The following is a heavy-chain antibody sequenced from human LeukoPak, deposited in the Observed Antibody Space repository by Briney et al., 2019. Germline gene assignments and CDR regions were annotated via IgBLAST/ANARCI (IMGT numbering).Heavy chain of an antibody. D-gene: IGHD3-10*01. Sequence: SETLSLTCAVYGGSFSGYYWSWIRQPPGEGLEWIGEINHSGSTNYNPSLKSRVTISVDTSKNQFSLKLSSVTAADTAVYYCARRRLVRAVDYWGQGTLVTVSS. V-gene: IGHV4-34*01. CDR3: ARRRLVRAVDY. CDR1: GGSFSGYY. CDR2: INHSGST. J-gene: IGHJ4*02.